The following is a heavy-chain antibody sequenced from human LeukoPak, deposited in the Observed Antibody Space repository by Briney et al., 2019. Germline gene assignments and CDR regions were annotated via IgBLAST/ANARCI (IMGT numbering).Heavy chain of an antibody. V-gene: IGHV1-69*06. D-gene: IGHD4-17*01. J-gene: IGHJ4*02. CDR1: GYTFTSYA. CDR3: AREVTTANFDY. Sequence: VASVKVSCKASGYTFTSYAISWVRQAPGQGLEWMGGIIPIFGTANYAQKFQGRVTITADKSTSTAYMELSSLRSEDTAVYYCAREVTTANFDYWGQGTLVTVSS. CDR2: IIPIFGTA.